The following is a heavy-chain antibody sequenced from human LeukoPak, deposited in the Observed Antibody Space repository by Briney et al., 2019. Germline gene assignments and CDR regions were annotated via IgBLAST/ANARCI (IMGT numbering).Heavy chain of an antibody. CDR2: ITIRRRYL. J-gene: IGHJ4*02. CDR1: GFTFSSYS. V-gene: IGHV3-21*01. CDR3: AAGGGGFYDFSSGGGLGD. D-gene: IGHD3-3*01. Sequence: GGSLSLSRALSGFTFSSYSMNGVRPAPPRGVAWVSCITIRRRYLYYAASVKGRFTISGDNAKNSLYLQMNSLRAEDTAVYYCAAGGGGFYDFSSGGGLGDWGQGTLVSVS.